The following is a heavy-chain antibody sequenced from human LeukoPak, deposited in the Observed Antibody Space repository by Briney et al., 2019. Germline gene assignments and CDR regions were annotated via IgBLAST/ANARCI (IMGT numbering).Heavy chain of an antibody. V-gene: IGHV3-7*01. CDR1: GVTFSSYW. J-gene: IGHJ4*02. CDR3: ARVGGSSWYGDYFDY. Sequence: PGGSLRLSCAASGVTFSSYWMSWVRQAPGKGLEWVANIKQDGSEKYYVDSVKGRFTISRDNAKNSLYLQMNSLRGEDTAVYYCARVGGSSWYGDYFDYWGQGTLVTVSS. D-gene: IGHD6-13*01. CDR2: IKQDGSEK.